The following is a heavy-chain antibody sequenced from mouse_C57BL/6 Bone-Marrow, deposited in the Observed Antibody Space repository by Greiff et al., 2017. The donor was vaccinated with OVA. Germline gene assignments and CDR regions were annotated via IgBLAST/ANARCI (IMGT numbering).Heavy chain of an antibody. CDR1: GFTFSSYA. J-gene: IGHJ1*03. V-gene: IGHV5-9-1*02. D-gene: IGHD1-1*01. Sequence: EVKLMESGAGLVKPGGSLKLSCAASGFTFSSYAMSWVRQTPEKRLEWVAYISSGGDYIYYADTVKGRFTTSRDNARNTLYLQMSSLKSEDTAMYYCTREDGSSPKYFDVWGTGTTVTVSS. CDR3: TREDGSSPKYFDV. CDR2: ISSGGDYI.